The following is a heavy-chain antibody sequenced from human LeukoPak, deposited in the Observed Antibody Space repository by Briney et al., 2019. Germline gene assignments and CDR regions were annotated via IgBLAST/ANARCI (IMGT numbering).Heavy chain of an antibody. Sequence: PSETLSLTCTVSGGSISSSSYYWGWIRQPPGKGLEWIGSIYYSGSTYYNPSLKSRVTISVDTSKNQFSLELSSVTAADTAVYYCARRGLRAVAGRAHGNIDRWGQGTLVTVSS. D-gene: IGHD6-19*01. CDR3: ARRGLRAVAGRAHGNIDR. CDR2: IYYSGST. J-gene: IGHJ1*01. CDR1: GGSISSSSYY. V-gene: IGHV4-39*01.